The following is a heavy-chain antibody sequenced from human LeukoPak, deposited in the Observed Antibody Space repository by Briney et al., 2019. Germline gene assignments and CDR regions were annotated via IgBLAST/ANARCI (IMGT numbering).Heavy chain of an antibody. CDR3: ARLGTGYDSSGYSIGWFDP. CDR1: GGSIGSSSWY. Sequence: SETLSLTCTVSGGSIGSSSWYWGWIRQPPGKGLEWIGSMFYSGSTHYYNPSLKNRVTISVDTSKNQFSLRLSSVTAADTAVYYCARLGTGYDSSGYSIGWFDPWGQGTLVTVSS. D-gene: IGHD3-22*01. CDR2: MFYSGSTH. J-gene: IGHJ5*02. V-gene: IGHV4-39*01.